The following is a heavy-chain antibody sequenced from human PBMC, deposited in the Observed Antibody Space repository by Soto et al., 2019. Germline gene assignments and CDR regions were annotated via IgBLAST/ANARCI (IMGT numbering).Heavy chain of an antibody. CDR1: GFTFSSYG. CDR3: AKIPTSSGVDY. Sequence: QVQLVESGGGVVQPGRSLRLSCAASGFTFSSYGMHWVRQAPGNGLEWVAVISYEGSNKYYADSVKGRFTISRDNSKNTLYLQMNSLRAEDTAVYYCAKIPTSSGVDYWGQGTLVTVSS. J-gene: IGHJ4*02. D-gene: IGHD6-19*01. CDR2: ISYEGSNK. V-gene: IGHV3-30*18.